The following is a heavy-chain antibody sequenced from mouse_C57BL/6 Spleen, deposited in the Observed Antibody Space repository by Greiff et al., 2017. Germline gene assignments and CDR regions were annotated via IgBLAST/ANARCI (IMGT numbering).Heavy chain of an antibody. CDR1: GFTFSSYA. V-gene: IGHV5-4*01. CDR2: ISDGGSYT. Sequence: EVKLMESGGGLVKPGGSLKLSCAASGFTFSSYAMSWVRQTPEKRLEWVATISDGGSYTYYPDNVKGRFTISRDNSKNNLYLQMSHLKYEEAAIYYCARDRSKGAMDYWGQGTSVTVSS. CDR3: ARDRSKGAMDY. J-gene: IGHJ4*01.